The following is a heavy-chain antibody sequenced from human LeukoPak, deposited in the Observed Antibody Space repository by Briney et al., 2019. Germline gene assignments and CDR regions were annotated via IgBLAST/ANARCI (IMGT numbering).Heavy chain of an antibody. J-gene: IGHJ5*02. CDR3: ARGGVNYKIAGP. D-gene: IGHD3-10*01. Sequence: SETLSLTCTVSGGSITSYYWSWIRQPPGKGLEWIGYIYYSGSTNYNPSLKSRVTISVDTSKDQFSLKLSSVTAADTAVYYCARGGVNYKIAGPWGQGALVTVSS. CDR2: IYYSGST. V-gene: IGHV4-59*01. CDR1: GGSITSYY.